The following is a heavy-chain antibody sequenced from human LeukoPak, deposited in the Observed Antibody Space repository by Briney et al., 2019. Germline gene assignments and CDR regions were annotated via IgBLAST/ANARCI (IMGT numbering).Heavy chain of an antibody. J-gene: IGHJ6*03. V-gene: IGHV3-23*01. CDR3: AKGRIIAAGRSYYMDV. CDR2: ISGSGGST. Sequence: GRSLRLSCAASGFTFSSYAMSWVRQAPGKGLEWVSAISGSGGSTYYADSVKGRFTISRDNSKNTLYLQMNSLRAEDTAVYYCAKGRIIAAGRSYYMDVWGKGTTVTISS. D-gene: IGHD6-13*01. CDR1: GFTFSSYA.